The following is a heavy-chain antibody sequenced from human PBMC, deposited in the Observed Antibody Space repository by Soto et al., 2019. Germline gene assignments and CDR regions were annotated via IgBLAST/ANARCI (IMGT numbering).Heavy chain of an antibody. CDR3: ARADGSPYFMDV. CDR2: INHSGST. Sequence: SGTPSLTCAVHDGSFSGYYWNWIRQPPGKGLEWIGDINHSGSTNYNPSLKSRVAISVDTSKDQFSLKLTSVTAADTAVYYCARADGSPYFMDVWGTGTTVTVSS. V-gene: IGHV4-34*01. CDR1: DGSFSGYY. J-gene: IGHJ6*03.